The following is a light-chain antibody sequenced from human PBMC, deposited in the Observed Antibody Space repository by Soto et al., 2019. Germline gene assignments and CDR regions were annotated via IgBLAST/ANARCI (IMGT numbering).Light chain of an antibody. V-gene: IGKV1-5*01. CDR2: DAS. J-gene: IGKJ1*01. CDR3: QQYYSYST. Sequence: DIQMTQSPSTLSASVGDRVTITCRASQSITSWLAWYQWKPGKAPKLLIHDASSLESGVPSRFSGSGSGTEFTLTISSLQPDDFATYYCQQYYSYSTFGQGTKVDIK. CDR1: QSITSW.